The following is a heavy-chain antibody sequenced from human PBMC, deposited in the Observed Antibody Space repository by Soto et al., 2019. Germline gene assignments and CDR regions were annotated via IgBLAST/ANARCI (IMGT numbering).Heavy chain of an antibody. CDR1: GGTFSSYA. D-gene: IGHD3-22*01. CDR3: ASPYYYDSSGSQGYFDY. Sequence: ASVKVSCKASGGTFSSYAISWVRQAPGQGLEWMGGIIPIFGTANYAQKFQGRVTITADESTSTAYMELSSLRSEDTAVYYCASPYYYDSSGSQGYFDYWGQGTLVTVSS. V-gene: IGHV1-69*13. CDR2: IIPIFGTA. J-gene: IGHJ4*02.